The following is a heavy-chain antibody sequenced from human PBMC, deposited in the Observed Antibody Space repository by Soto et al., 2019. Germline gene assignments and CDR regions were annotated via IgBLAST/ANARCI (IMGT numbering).Heavy chain of an antibody. CDR3: AKMAVVPAATLLGNWFDP. CDR2: ISGSGGST. J-gene: IGHJ5*02. Sequence: VQLLESGGGLVQPGGSLRLSCAASGFTFSSYAMSWVRQAPGKGLEWVSAISGSGGSTYYADSVKGRFTISRDNSKNTLYLQMNSLRAEDTAVYYCAKMAVVPAATLLGNWFDPWGQGTLVTVSS. CDR1: GFTFSSYA. V-gene: IGHV3-23*01. D-gene: IGHD2-2*01.